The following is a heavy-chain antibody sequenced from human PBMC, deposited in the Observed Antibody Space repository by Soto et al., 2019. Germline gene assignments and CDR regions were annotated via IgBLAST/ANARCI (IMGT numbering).Heavy chain of an antibody. J-gene: IGHJ4*02. CDR2: INHSGST. Sequence: QVQLQQWGAGLLKPSETLSLTCAVYGGSFSGYYWSWIRQPPGKGLEWLGEINHSGSTNDNPHLKCQVTIPVNTSKNQSTLQLSSVTAADTAVYHCATTDRSGYPTPDSWGQGTLVTVSA. CDR3: ATTDRSGYPTPDS. V-gene: IGHV4-34*01. D-gene: IGHD3-22*01. CDR1: GGSFSGYY.